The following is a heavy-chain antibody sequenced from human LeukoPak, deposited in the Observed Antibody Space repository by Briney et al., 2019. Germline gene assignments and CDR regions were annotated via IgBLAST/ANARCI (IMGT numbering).Heavy chain of an antibody. D-gene: IGHD6-19*01. CDR1: GFTFRSYD. V-gene: IGHV3-48*04. Sequence: PGGSLRLSCAASGFTFRSYDMSWVRQAPGKGLEWVSFISSSSTTIYYADSVKGRFTISRDDAKNSLYLRMNSLTAEDTAVYYCVREGGSDWYSGWFDPWGQGTLVTVSS. J-gene: IGHJ5*02. CDR3: VREGGSDWYSGWFDP. CDR2: ISSSSTTI.